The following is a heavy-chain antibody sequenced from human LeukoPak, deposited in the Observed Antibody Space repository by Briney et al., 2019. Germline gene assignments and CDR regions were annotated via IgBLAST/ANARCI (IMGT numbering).Heavy chain of an antibody. V-gene: IGHV3-43D*04. CDR3: AKDKAVAGTSGYYYYGMDV. CDR1: GFTFDDYA. CDR2: ISWDGGST. J-gene: IGHJ6*04. D-gene: IGHD6-19*01. Sequence: GGSLRLSCAASGFTFDDYAMHWVRQAPGKGLEWVSLISWDGGSTYYADSVKGRFTISRDNSKNSLCLQMNSLRAEDTALYYCAKDKAVAGTSGYYYYGMDVWGKGTTVTVSS.